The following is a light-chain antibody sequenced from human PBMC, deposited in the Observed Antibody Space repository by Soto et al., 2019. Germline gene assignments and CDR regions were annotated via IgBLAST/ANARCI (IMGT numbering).Light chain of an antibody. Sequence: QSALTQPASVSGSPGQSITISCTGTSTDVGSYNLVSWYQQHPGEAPKLMIYEVSKRPSGLSNRFSGSKSDNTASLTISGLQAEDGADYYCCSYAGSLYVFGSGTKVTVL. V-gene: IGLV2-23*02. CDR2: EVS. CDR1: STDVGSYNL. J-gene: IGLJ1*01. CDR3: CSYAGSLYV.